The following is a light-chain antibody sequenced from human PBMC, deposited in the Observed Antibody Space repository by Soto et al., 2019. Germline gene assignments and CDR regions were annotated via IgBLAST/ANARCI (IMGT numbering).Light chain of an antibody. J-gene: IGKJ1*01. Sequence: EIVMTQSPATLSVSPGERATLSCRASQSVSSNLAWYQQKPGQAPRLLIYGASTRATGIPARFSGSGSGTEFTLTISSLQSEDFAVYYCQQYKNSPRTFGQGTKVEIK. V-gene: IGKV3-15*01. CDR2: GAS. CDR3: QQYKNSPRT. CDR1: QSVSSN.